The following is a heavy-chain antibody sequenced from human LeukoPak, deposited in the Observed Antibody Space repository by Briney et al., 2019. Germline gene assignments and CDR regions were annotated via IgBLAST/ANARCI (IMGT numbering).Heavy chain of an antibody. J-gene: IGHJ4*02. CDR3: AREGGPLWSGYQIPVWYFDY. Sequence: PGGSLRLSCAASGFTFSSYEMNWVRQAPGKALEWISYISISTNTIYYGDSVKGRFTISRDNAKNSLYLQMNSLRAEDTAVYYCAREGGPLWSGYQIPVWYFDYWGQGTLVTVSS. D-gene: IGHD3-3*01. V-gene: IGHV3-48*03. CDR1: GFTFSSYE. CDR2: ISISTNTI.